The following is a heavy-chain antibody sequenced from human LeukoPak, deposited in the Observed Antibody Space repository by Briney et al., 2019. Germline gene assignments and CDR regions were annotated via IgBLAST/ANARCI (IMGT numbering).Heavy chain of an antibody. CDR1: RFTFSSYG. CDR2: IWYDGSNK. CDR3: AKDPYYYDSSGYSDY. Sequence: PGGSLRLSCAASRFTFSSYGMHWVRQAPGKGLEWVAVIWYDGSNKYYADSVKGRFTISRDNSKNTLYLQMNSLRAEDTAVYYCAKDPYYYDSSGYSDYWGQGTLVTVSS. V-gene: IGHV3-33*06. J-gene: IGHJ4*02. D-gene: IGHD3-22*01.